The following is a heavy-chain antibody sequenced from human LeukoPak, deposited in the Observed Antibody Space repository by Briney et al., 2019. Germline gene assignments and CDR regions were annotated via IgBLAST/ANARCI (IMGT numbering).Heavy chain of an antibody. Sequence: GGSLRLSCAASGFTFSNAWMSWVRQAPGKGLEWVGRIKSKTDGGTTDYAAPVKGRFTISRDDSKNTLYLQMNSLKTEDTAVYYCAKDQAGVRGSTRGPKYYYYGMDVWGQGTTVTVSS. CDR3: AKDQAGVRGSTRGPKYYYYGMDV. V-gene: IGHV3-15*01. CDR2: IKSKTDGGTT. CDR1: GFTFSNAW. J-gene: IGHJ6*02. D-gene: IGHD3-10*02.